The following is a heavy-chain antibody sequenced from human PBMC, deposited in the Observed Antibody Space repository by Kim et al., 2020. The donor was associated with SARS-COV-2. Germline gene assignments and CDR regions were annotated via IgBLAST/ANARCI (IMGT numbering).Heavy chain of an antibody. D-gene: IGHD1-26*01. CDR2: IKSKTDGGTT. CDR3: TTPATRGSYPSLKNDY. J-gene: IGHJ4*02. CDR1: GFTFSNAW. V-gene: IGHV3-15*01. Sequence: GGSLRLSCAASGFTFSNAWMSWVRQAPGKGLEWVGRIKSKTDGGTTDYAAPVKGRFTISRDDAKNTLYLQMNSLKTEDTAVYYCTTPATRGSYPSLKNDYWGQGTLVTVSS.